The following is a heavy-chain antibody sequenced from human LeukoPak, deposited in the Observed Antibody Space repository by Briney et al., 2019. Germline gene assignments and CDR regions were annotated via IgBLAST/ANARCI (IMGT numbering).Heavy chain of an antibody. CDR2: IWYDGSSK. V-gene: IGHV3-33*01. J-gene: IGHJ4*02. D-gene: IGHD2-8*02. CDR1: GFTFSSYG. CDR3: ARGKEFLTGYFDY. Sequence: GGSLRLSCAASGFTFSSYGMHWVRQAPGKGLEWVAVIWYDGSSKYYADSVKGRFTISRDNSKNTLYLQMNSLRAEDTAVYYCARGKEFLTGYFDYWGQGTLVTVSS.